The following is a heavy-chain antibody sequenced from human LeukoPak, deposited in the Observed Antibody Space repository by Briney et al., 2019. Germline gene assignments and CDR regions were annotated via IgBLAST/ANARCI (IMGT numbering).Heavy chain of an antibody. CDR3: ARAFTLMVRGVTDY. D-gene: IGHD3-10*01. CDR1: GYTFTSYY. CDR2: INPNSGGT. V-gene: IGHV1-2*02. Sequence: ASVKVSCKASGYTFTSYYMHWVRQAPGQGLEWMGWINPNSGGTNYAQKFQGRVTMTRDTSISTAYMELSRLRSDDTAVYYCARAFTLMVRGVTDYWGQGTLVTVSS. J-gene: IGHJ4*02.